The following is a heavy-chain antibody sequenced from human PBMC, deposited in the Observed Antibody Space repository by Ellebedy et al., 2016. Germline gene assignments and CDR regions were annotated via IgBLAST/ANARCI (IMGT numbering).Heavy chain of an antibody. CDR3: ARLVRHGDYLNWFDP. CDR1: GYSFTSYW. D-gene: IGHD4-17*01. J-gene: IGHJ5*02. V-gene: IGHV5-51*01. CDR2: IYPGDSDT. Sequence: GGSLRLSCKGSGYSFTSYWIGWVRQMPGKGLEWMGIIYPGDSDTRYSPSFQGQVTISADKTISTAYLQWSSLKAPDTAMYYCARLVRHGDYLNWFDPWGQGTLVTVSS.